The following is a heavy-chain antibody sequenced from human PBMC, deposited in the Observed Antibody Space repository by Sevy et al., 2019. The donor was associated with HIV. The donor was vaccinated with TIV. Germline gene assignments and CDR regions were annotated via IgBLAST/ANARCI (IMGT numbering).Heavy chain of an antibody. CDR2: IRAYNGNT. Sequence: ASVKVSCKASGYTFTSYGISWVRQAPGQGLEWMGWIRAYNGNTNYAQKLQGRVTMTTDTSTSTAYMELRSLRSDDMAVYYCARVPAARGGYYYYGMDVWGQGTTVTVSS. D-gene: IGHD3-16*01. V-gene: IGHV1-18*03. CDR1: GYTFTSYG. J-gene: IGHJ6*02. CDR3: ARVPAARGGYYYYGMDV.